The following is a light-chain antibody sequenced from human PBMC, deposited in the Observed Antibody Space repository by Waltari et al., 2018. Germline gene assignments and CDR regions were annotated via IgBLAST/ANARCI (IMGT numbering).Light chain of an antibody. Sequence: SYELTQPPSVSVSPGQTARITCSGDALPKQYVYWYQQKPGQAPVLVIYKDSERPSGIPEGFSGSSSGKTVTLTISGVQAEDEADYYCQSADSSGTVVFGGGTKLTVL. CDR2: KDS. CDR1: ALPKQY. V-gene: IGLV3-25*03. J-gene: IGLJ2*01. CDR3: QSADSSGTVV.